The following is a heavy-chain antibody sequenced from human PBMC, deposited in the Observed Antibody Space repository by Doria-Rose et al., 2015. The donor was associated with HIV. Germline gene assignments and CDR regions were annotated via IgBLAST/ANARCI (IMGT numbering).Heavy chain of an antibody. CDR3: ARGTFYDSSGYYPYFDY. Sequence: QLQESGPGLVKPSETLSLTCSVSGDSISTYYWNWIRQPPGKGLEWIGYIYYSGSTNYNPSLKSRVTISVDTSKNQFSLKLSSVTAADTAVYYCARGTFYDSSGYYPYFDYWGQGTLVTVSS. J-gene: IGHJ4*02. CDR1: GDSISTYY. V-gene: IGHV4-59*01. D-gene: IGHD3-22*01. CDR2: IYYSGST.